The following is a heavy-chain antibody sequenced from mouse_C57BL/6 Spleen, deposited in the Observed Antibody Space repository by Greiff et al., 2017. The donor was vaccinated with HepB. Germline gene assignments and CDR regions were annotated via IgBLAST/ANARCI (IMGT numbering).Heavy chain of an antibody. J-gene: IGHJ2*01. CDR2: INPYNGDT. V-gene: IGHV1-20*01. D-gene: IGHD1-1*01. Sequence: EVQLVESGPELVKPGDSVKISCKASGYSFTGYFMNWVMQSHGKSLEWIGRINPYNGDTFYNQKFKGKATLTVDKSSSTAHMELRSLTSEDSAVYYCARGYYGSSDFDYWGQGTTLTVSS. CDR3: ARGYYGSSDFDY. CDR1: GYSFTGYF.